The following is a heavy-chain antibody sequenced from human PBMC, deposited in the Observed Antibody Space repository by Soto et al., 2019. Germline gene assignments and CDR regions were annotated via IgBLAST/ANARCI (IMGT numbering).Heavy chain of an antibody. CDR3: AKDPLVSRSGWSKEPFDY. CDR2: ISGSGGST. CDR1: GFTFSSYA. V-gene: IGHV3-23*01. Sequence: GGSLRLSCAASGFTFSSYAMSWVRQAPGKGLEWVSAISGSGGSTYYADSVKGRFTISRDNSKNTLYLQMNSLRAEDTAVYYCAKDPLVSRSGWSKEPFDYWGQGTLVTVSS. J-gene: IGHJ4*02. D-gene: IGHD6-19*01.